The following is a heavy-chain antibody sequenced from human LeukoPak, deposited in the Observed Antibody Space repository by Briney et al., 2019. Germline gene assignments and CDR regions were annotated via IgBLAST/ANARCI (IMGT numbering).Heavy chain of an antibody. CDR2: ISSSSSYI. J-gene: IGHJ6*02. V-gene: IGHV3-21*01. CDR1: GFTFSSYS. D-gene: IGHD2-15*01. CDR3: ARDKVVVVVAATKPTTGYYYGMDV. Sequence: GGSLRLSCAASGFTFSSYSMNWVRQAPGKGLEWVSSISSSSSYIYYADSVKGRFTISRDNAKNSLYLQMNSLRAEDTAVYYCARDKVVVVVAATKPTTGYYYGMDVWGQGTTVTVS.